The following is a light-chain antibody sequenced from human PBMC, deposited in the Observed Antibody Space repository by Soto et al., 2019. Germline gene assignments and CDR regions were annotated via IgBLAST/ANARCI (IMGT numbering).Light chain of an antibody. CDR1: NIGSKT. J-gene: IGLJ2*01. CDR2: DDA. V-gene: IGLV3-21*02. Sequence: SYELTQPPSVSVAPGQTARITCGGSNIGSKTVHWYQQKPGQAPVLVVYDDADQPSGIPERFSGSNSGNTAALTISRVEAGHEADYYCQVWDSNTDHVVFGGGTQLTVL. CDR3: QVWDSNTDHVV.